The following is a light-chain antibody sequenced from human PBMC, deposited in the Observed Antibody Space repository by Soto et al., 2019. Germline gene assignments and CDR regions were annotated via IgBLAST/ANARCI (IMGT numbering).Light chain of an antibody. CDR2: DVS. V-gene: IGLV2-11*01. J-gene: IGLJ1*01. CDR1: SSDGGTYDV. Sequence: QSALTQPRSLSWSPGQSVTISCTGTSSDGGTYDVVSWYEQHSGKAPRLMISDVSERTSGVPDRFSGSKSGNTASLTISGLQAENEADYYCCLYAVTFYVFGTGTKVTVL. CDR3: CLYAVTFYV.